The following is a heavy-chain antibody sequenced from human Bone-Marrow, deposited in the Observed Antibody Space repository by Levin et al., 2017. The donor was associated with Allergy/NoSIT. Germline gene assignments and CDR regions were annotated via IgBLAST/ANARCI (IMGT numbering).Heavy chain of an antibody. J-gene: IGHJ5*02. CDR3: AGGVGRTGLQARFFCWFDA. Sequence: ASVKVSCKASGYTFIGYYMHWVRQAPGQGLEWMGWINPDNGGTHYAEKFQGRVTMTRDTSLNTVFLDLDRLTSDDTAVYFCAGGVGRTGLQARFFCWFDAWGQGALVTVSS. V-gene: IGHV1-2*02. CDR1: GYTFIGYY. CDR2: INPDNGGT. D-gene: IGHD3-16*01.